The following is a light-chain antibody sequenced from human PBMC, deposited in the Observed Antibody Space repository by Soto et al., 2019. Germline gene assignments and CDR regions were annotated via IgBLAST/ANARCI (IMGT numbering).Light chain of an antibody. CDR1: RHVYINA. V-gene: IGKV3-20*01. J-gene: IGKJ3*01. Sequence: VVLTQSPATLSLSPGERATLSCGASRHVYINALAWYQQKPGRTPTLLIFGASTRATDIPDRFSGTGSGTDFSLTINGVEPEDSAVYYCQQYGASPFTFGPGTRVEI. CDR3: QQYGASPFT. CDR2: GAS.